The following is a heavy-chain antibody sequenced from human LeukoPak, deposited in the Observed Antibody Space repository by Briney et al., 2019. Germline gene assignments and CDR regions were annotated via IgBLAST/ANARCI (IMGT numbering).Heavy chain of an antibody. D-gene: IGHD6-13*01. V-gene: IGHV3-7*01. CDR3: ARAGGTSWADY. CDR2: VKQDGTEK. CDR1: GFTFRDYW. J-gene: IGHJ4*02. Sequence: GGSLRLSCEASGFTFRDYWMTWVRQAPGGGLEWVANVKQDGTEKFYVDSVKGRFTISRDNGKNSLYLQMNSLRVEDTAIYYCARAGGTSWADYWGQGTLVTVSS.